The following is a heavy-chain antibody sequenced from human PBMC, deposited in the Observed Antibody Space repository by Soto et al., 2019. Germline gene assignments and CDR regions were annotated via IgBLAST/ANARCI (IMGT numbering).Heavy chain of an antibody. CDR3: ASPARNYDFWSGYSFDI. J-gene: IGHJ3*02. Sequence: ASVKVSCKASGYTFTSYDINWVRQAAGQGLEWMGWMNPNSGNTGYAQKFQGRVTMTRNTSISTAYMELSSLRSEDTAVYYCASPARNYDFWSGYSFDIWGQGTMVT. CDR2: MNPNSGNT. CDR1: GYTFTSYD. D-gene: IGHD3-3*01. V-gene: IGHV1-8*01.